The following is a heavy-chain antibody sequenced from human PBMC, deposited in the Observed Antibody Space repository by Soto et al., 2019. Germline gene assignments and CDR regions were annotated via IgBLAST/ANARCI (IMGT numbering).Heavy chain of an antibody. Sequence: EVQLLESGGGLVQPGGSLRLSCAASGFRYSSYALSWVRQAPGKGLEWVSSVSGGGGDTSYADSVWGRFTISRDNSKNTLYLQMNSLRADDAAVYYCVRSFTWYSEADFWGQGTLVTVSS. CDR2: VSGGGGDT. CDR3: VRSFTWYSEADF. J-gene: IGHJ4*02. CDR1: GFRYSSYA. V-gene: IGHV3-23*01. D-gene: IGHD6-13*01.